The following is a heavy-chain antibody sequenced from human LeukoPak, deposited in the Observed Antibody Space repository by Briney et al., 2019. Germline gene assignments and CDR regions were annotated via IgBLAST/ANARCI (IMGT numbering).Heavy chain of an antibody. J-gene: IGHJ4*02. V-gene: IGHV1-18*01. D-gene: IGHD3-22*01. Sequence: ASVKVSSKASGCTSTSDGTSWGRQAPGERVERGGRISAYNGNTNYTQKVKGRVTMTRDMSTSTVYMELSSLRAEDTAVYYCARADSSGYYYDPFDYWGQGTLVTVSS. CDR2: ISAYNGNT. CDR1: GCTSTSDG. CDR3: ARADSSGYYYDPFDY.